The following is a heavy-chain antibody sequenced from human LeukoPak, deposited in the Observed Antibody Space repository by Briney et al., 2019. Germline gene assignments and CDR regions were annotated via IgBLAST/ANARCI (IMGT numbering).Heavy chain of an antibody. V-gene: IGHV1-69*13. D-gene: IGHD7-27*01. CDR1: GGTFSSYA. CDR2: IIPIFGTA. CDR3: AREPSNWGREGVRFDP. Sequence: SVKVSCKASGGTFSSYAISWVRQAPGQGLEWMGGIIPIFGTANYAQKFQGRVTITADESTSTAYMELSSLRSEDTAVYYCAREPSNWGREGVRFDPWGQGTLVTVSS. J-gene: IGHJ5*02.